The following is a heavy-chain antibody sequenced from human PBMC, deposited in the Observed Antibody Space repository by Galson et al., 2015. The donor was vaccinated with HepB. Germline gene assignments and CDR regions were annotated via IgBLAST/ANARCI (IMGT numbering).Heavy chain of an antibody. J-gene: IGHJ6*02. CDR2: IYSAGSK. CDR1: GITVSGDY. Sequence: SLRLSCAASGITVSGDYIAWVRQAPGKGLEWVSIIYSAGSKYYADSVVGRFTITRDISTNTVSLQMNSLSGEDTAIYYCARVRGGDESYYYSAGMDVWGQGTTVAVSS. V-gene: IGHV3-66*02. D-gene: IGHD3-16*01. CDR3: ARVRGGDESYYYSAGMDV.